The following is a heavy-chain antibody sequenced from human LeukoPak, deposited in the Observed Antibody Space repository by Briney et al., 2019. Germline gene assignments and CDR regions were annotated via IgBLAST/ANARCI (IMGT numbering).Heavy chain of an antibody. Sequence: PSETLSLTCTVSGGSISSSSYYWGWIRQPPGKGLEWIGSIYYSGSTYYNPSLKSRVTISVDTSKNQFSLKLSSVTAADTAVYYCARHLRGTGENDYWGQGTLVTVSS. CDR1: GGSISSSSYY. CDR3: ARHLRGTGENDY. D-gene: IGHD7-27*01. CDR2: IYYSGST. J-gene: IGHJ4*02. V-gene: IGHV4-39*01.